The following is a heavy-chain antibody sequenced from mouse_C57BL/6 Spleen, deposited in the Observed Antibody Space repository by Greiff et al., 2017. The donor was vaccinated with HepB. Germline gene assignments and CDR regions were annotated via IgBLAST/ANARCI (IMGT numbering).Heavy chain of an antibody. Sequence: EVKLVESGGGLVQPGGSMKLSCAASGFTFSDAWMDWVRQSPEKGLEWVAEIRNKANNHATYYAESVKGRFTISRDDSKSSVYLQMNSLRAEDTGIYYCTRPYDGYYHYFDYWGQGTTLTVSS. J-gene: IGHJ2*01. CDR2: IRNKANNHAT. CDR3: TRPYDGYYHYFDY. V-gene: IGHV6-6*01. D-gene: IGHD2-3*01. CDR1: GFTFSDAW.